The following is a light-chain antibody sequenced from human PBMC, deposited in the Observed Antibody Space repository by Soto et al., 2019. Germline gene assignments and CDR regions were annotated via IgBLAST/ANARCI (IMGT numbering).Light chain of an antibody. CDR1: QSVNNNY. CDR2: AAS. J-gene: IGKJ1*01. CDR3: QQYGSAPWT. Sequence: EIVLTQSPGTLSLSPGERATLSCRASQSVNNNYLAWYQHKPGQSPRLLIYAASTRARGIPDRFGGSGSGTDFTLTVSRLEPEDFAVYYCQQYGSAPWTFGQGTQVEI. V-gene: IGKV3-20*01.